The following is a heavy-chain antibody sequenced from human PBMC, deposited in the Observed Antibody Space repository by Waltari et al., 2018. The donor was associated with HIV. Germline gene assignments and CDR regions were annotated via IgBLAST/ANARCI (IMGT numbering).Heavy chain of an antibody. CDR3: TRLLMGNSTVLSSL. V-gene: IGHV3-73*01. CDR2: IRSKANVYAT. J-gene: IGHJ4*02. Sequence: EVQLMESGGGLVQPGGSLNLPCAASGFPFSGPAFHWVRQASGRGLEWVGRIRSKANVYATAYGESVRGRFTISRDDSKNMVYLQMNSLKTEDTAVYYCTRLLMGNSTVLSSLWGQGTLVTVSS. D-gene: IGHD2-2*01. CDR1: GFPFSGPA.